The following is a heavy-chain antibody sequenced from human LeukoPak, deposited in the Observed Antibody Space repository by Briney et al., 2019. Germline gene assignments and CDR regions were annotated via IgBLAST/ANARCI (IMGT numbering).Heavy chain of an antibody. Sequence: GRSLRLSCAASGFRISGYDMHWVRQAPGKGLEWVAIISSDGINKYYADSVKGPFTISRDNSQNTLYLQMNSLRSEDTAVFYCARDGSAITFGGVVASRPPFDYWGQGTLVTVSS. J-gene: IGHJ4*02. CDR2: ISSDGINK. CDR3: ARDGSAITFGGVVASRPPFDY. CDR1: GFRISGYD. D-gene: IGHD3-16*02. V-gene: IGHV3-30-3*01.